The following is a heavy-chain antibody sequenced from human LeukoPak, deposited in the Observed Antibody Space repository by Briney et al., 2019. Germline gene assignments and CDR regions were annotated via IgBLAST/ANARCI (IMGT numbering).Heavy chain of an antibody. D-gene: IGHD2-2*01. CDR1: GYTFTSYG. CDR2: ISAYNGNT. V-gene: IGHV1-18*01. CDR3: ARASEDIVVVPAASNWFDP. J-gene: IGHJ5*02. Sequence: ASVKVSCKASGYTFTSYGISWVRRAPGQGLEWMGWISAYNGNTNYAQKLQGRVTMTTDTSTSTAYMELRSLRSDDTAVYYCARASEDIVVVPAASNWFDPWGQGTLVTVSS.